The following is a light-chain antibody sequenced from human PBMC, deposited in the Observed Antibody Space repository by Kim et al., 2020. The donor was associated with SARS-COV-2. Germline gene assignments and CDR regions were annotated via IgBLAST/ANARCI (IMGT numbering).Light chain of an antibody. Sequence: GQSITLSCTGTSSDIGNYNFVSWSQQHPGKAPKLLIYDVSKRPSGVSDSFFGSKSGNTASLTISGFQAEDEADYYCSSHIGSSTWVFGGGTQLTVL. V-gene: IGLV2-14*04. J-gene: IGLJ3*02. CDR1: SSDIGNYNF. CDR3: SSHIGSSTWV. CDR2: DVS.